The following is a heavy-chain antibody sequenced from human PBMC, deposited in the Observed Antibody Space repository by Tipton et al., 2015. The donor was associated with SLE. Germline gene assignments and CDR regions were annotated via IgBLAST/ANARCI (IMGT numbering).Heavy chain of an antibody. CDR1: GGSFSGYY. D-gene: IGHD1-7*01. J-gene: IGHJ4*02. CDR2: INHSGST. V-gene: IGHV4-34*01. Sequence: TLSLTCAVYGGSFSGYYWSWIRQPPGKGLEWIGEINHSGSTNYNPSLKSRVTISVDTSKNQFSLKLSSVTAADTAVYYCARVGGSTDAGTRYWGQGPLVTVSS. CDR3: ARVGGSTDAGTRY.